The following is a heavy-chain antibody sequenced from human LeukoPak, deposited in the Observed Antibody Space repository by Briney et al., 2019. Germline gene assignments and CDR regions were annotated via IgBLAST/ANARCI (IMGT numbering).Heavy chain of an antibody. V-gene: IGHV3-13*04. CDR1: GFTSSAYD. Sequence: GSLRLSCAASGFTSSAYDMHWVRQITGGGLEWVSTSGTVGDTFYSDSVKGRFTISRENAKNSVHLQMNSLRVEDSAIYFCVRAAMPYIINGGRFDYWGQGTLVTVSS. D-gene: IGHD2-2*01. J-gene: IGHJ4*02. CDR2: SGTVGDT. CDR3: VRAAMPYIINGGRFDY.